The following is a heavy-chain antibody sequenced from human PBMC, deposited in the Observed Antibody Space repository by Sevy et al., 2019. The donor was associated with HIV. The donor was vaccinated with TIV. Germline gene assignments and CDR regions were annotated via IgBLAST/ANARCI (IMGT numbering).Heavy chain of an antibody. CDR1: GFNISPYA. V-gene: IGHV3-30*04. CDR3: AKEGYYYDSHSADWFDP. Sequence: GGSLRLSCSASGFNISPYALHWVRQTPGKGLQWLAVISKDGTNKDYADFVKGRFSLSRENTKNTLYLQISNLRPEDTAVYYCAKEGYYYDSHSADWFDPWGQGTLVTVSS. CDR2: ISKDGTNK. D-gene: IGHD3-22*01. J-gene: IGHJ5*02.